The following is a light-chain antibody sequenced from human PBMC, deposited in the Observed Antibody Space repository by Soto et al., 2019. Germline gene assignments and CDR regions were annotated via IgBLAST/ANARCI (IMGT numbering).Light chain of an antibody. CDR3: CSYATSIPVV. Sequence: QSALTQPASVSGSPGQSITISCTGTSSDFGSYNLVSWYQLHPGKAPKLMVYADNKRSSGVSNRLSDSKSGNTASLTISGLQVEDEADYYCCSYATSIPVVFGGGTKLTVL. CDR2: ADN. J-gene: IGLJ2*01. V-gene: IGLV2-23*01. CDR1: SSDFGSYNL.